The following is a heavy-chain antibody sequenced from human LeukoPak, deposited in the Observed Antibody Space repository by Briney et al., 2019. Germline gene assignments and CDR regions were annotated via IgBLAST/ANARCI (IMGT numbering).Heavy chain of an antibody. D-gene: IGHD1-26*01. CDR1: GFTFDDYG. V-gene: IGHV3-20*04. Sequence: TGGSLRLSCAASGFTFDDYGMSWVRQAPGKGLEWVSGINWNGGRTGYADSVKGRFTISRDNAKKSLYLQMNSLRAEDTALYYCARGGGGRYLVYWGQGTLVTVSS. CDR3: ARGGGGRYLVY. J-gene: IGHJ4*02. CDR2: INWNGGRT.